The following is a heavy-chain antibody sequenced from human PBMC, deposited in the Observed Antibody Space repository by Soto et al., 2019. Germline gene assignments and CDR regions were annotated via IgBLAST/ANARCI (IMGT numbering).Heavy chain of an antibody. CDR2: ISGSGGST. V-gene: IGHV3-23*01. Sequence: EVQLLESGGGLVQPGGSLRLSCAASGFTFSSYAMSWVRQAPGKGLEWVSAISGSGGSTYYADSVKGRFTISRDNSKNTLYLQMNSLRAEDMAVYYCANMEVDGVMITFGGGLYYFDYWGQGTLVTVSS. J-gene: IGHJ4*02. CDR1: GFTFSSYA. D-gene: IGHD3-16*01. CDR3: ANMEVDGVMITFGGGLYYFDY.